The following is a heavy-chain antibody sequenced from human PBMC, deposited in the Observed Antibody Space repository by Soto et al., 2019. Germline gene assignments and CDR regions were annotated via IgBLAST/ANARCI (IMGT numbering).Heavy chain of an antibody. D-gene: IGHD3-22*01. V-gene: IGHV1-46*01. CDR2: INPSGGST. Sequence: QVQLVQSGAEVKKPGASVKVSCKASGYTFTSYYMHWVRQAPGQGLEWMGIINPSGGSTSYAQKFQGRVTMTRDTSTSTVYMELSSLRSEDTAVYYCARDRRRGYYDSSGYAIHYWGQGTLVTVSS. CDR3: ARDRRRGYYDSSGYAIHY. J-gene: IGHJ4*02. CDR1: GYTFTSYY.